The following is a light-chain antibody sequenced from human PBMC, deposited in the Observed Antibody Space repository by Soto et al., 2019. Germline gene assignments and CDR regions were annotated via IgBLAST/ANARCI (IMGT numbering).Light chain of an antibody. CDR3: QQAIIFPRT. CDR1: QDVSTW. Sequence: DIAMTQSPSSVSASVGDRVTITCRASQDVSTWVVWYQQKSGQAPKLLIYAASYLQSGVPSRFSGSGSGTDFTLTISSLQPEDYATYFCQQAIIFPRTFGGGTKVDI. J-gene: IGKJ4*01. V-gene: IGKV1-12*01. CDR2: AAS.